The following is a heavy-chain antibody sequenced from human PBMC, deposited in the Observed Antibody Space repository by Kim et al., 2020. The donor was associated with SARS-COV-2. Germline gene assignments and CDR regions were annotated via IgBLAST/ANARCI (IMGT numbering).Heavy chain of an antibody. J-gene: IGHJ4*02. Sequence: QKFQGRVTMTRDTSTSTVYMELSSLRSEDTAVYYCARDKGYSGYEPYFDYWGQGTLVTVSS. V-gene: IGHV1-46*01. D-gene: IGHD5-12*01. CDR3: ARDKGYSGYEPYFDY.